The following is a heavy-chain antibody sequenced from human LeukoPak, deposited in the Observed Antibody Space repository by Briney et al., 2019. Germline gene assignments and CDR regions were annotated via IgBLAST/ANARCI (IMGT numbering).Heavy chain of an antibody. CDR1: GYSITSGYY. Sequence: SETLSLNCTVSGYSITSGYYWGWIRQSPGKGLEWIGSIYHSGNTYYNPSLKSRVIILIDTSKNQFSLQLGSVTPTDTAVYYCARAGYCSGVSCYSAVPGKYWGQGALVTVSS. J-gene: IGHJ4*02. V-gene: IGHV4-38-2*02. D-gene: IGHD2-15*01. CDR3: ARAGYCSGVSCYSAVPGKY. CDR2: IYHSGNT.